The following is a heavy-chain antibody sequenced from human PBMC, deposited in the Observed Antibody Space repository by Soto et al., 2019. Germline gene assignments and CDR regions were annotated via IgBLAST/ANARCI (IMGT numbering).Heavy chain of an antibody. CDR3: ARGDGSGIPIPRNWFDP. CDR1: GYTFTSYG. V-gene: IGHV1-18*01. Sequence: QVQLVQSGAEVKKPGASVKVSCKASGYTFTSYGISWVRQAPGQGLEWMGWISAYNGNTNYAQKLQGRVTMTTDTSXSXXYMELRSLRSDDTAVYYCARGDGSGIPIPRNWFDPWGQGTLVTVSS. D-gene: IGHD3-10*01. CDR2: ISAYNGNT. J-gene: IGHJ5*02.